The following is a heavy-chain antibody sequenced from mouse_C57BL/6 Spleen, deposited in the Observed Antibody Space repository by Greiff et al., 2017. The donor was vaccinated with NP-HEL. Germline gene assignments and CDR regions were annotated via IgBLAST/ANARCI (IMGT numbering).Heavy chain of an antibody. CDR2: ISSGSSTI. V-gene: IGHV5-17*01. CDR1: GFTFSDYG. CDR3: AREIYYGNPIFDY. Sequence: EVKVVESGGGLVKPGGSLKLSCAASGFTFSDYGMHWVRQAPEKGLEWVAYISSGSSTIYYADTVKGRFTISRDNAKNTLFLQMTSLRSEDTAMYYCAREIYYGNPIFDYWGQGTTLTVSS. D-gene: IGHD2-1*01. J-gene: IGHJ2*01.